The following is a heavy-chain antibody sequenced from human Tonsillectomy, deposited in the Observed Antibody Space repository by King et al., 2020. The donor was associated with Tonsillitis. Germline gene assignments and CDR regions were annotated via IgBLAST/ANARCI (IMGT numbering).Heavy chain of an antibody. D-gene: IGHD5-12*01. V-gene: IGHV3-43D*03. J-gene: IGHJ6*02. Sequence: EVQLVESGGVVVQPGGSLRLSCAASGFTFDDYAMHWVRQAPGKGLEWVSVISWDGGNAYYADSVKGRFTISRDNSKNSLYLQMNRLRPEDTALYYCAKNGDWRRLRLDYDIPMCVGGQGTTVTVSS. CDR3: AKNGDWRRLRLDYDIPMCV. CDR2: ISWDGGNA. CDR1: GFTFDDYA.